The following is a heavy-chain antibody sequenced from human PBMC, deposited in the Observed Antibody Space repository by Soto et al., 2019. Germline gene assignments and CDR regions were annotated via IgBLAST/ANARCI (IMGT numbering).Heavy chain of an antibody. Sequence: LRLSCAASGFTFSSYGMHWVRQAPGKGLEWVAVIWYDGSNKYYADSVKGRFTISRDNSKNTLYLQMNSLRAEDTAVYYCARDLDGMDVWGQGTTVTVSS. CDR3: ARDLDGMDV. CDR1: GFTFSSYG. V-gene: IGHV3-33*01. CDR2: IWYDGSNK. J-gene: IGHJ6*02.